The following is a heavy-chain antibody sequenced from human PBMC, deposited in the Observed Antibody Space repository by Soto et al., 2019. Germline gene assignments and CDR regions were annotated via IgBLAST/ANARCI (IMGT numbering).Heavy chain of an antibody. J-gene: IGHJ4*02. Sequence: GGSLRRSWGASGFAFSKYAMSGGRQSPGKGLEWISSLTGGGDNPHYAESVKGRFTISRDNSKSTLFLQINSLSDGDTAVYYCARGGSGWYPFDYWGQGTLVTVSS. CDR1: GFAFSKYA. V-gene: IGHV3-23*01. CDR2: LTGGGDNP. CDR3: ARGGSGWYPFDY. D-gene: IGHD6-19*01.